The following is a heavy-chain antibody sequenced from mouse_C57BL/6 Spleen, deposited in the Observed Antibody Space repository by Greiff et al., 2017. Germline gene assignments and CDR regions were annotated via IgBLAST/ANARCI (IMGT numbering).Heavy chain of an antibody. D-gene: IGHD1-1*01. CDR3: AREGIYYGSSYGYFDV. CDR1: GFTFSSYA. J-gene: IGHJ1*03. V-gene: IGHV5-4*01. CDR2: ISDGGSYT. Sequence: VQLKQSGGGLVKPGGSLKLSCAASGFTFSSYAMSWVRQTPEKRLEWVATISDGGSYTYYPDNVKGRFTISRDNAKNNLYLQMSHLKSEDTAMYYCAREGIYYGSSYGYFDVWGTGTTVTVSS.